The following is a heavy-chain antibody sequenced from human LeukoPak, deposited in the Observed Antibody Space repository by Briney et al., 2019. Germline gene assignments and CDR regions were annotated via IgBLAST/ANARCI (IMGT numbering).Heavy chain of an antibody. CDR2: ISAYNGNT. J-gene: IGHJ4*02. CDR1: GYTFTSYG. D-gene: IGHD3-10*01. CDR3: ARSVYPTTKTGLWFGDLAY. Sequence: ASVKVSCKASGYTFTSYGISWVRQAPGQGLEWMGWISAYNGNTNYAQKLQGRVTMTTDTSTSTAYMELRSLRSDDTAVYYCARSVYPTTKTGLWFGDLAYWGQGTLVTVSS. V-gene: IGHV1-18*01.